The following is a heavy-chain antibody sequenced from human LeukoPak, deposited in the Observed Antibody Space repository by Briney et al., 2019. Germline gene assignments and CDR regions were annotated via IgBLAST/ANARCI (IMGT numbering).Heavy chain of an antibody. CDR2: INPNSGGT. CDR3: ARGSTSSAMPLDAFDI. D-gene: IGHD2-2*01. V-gene: IGHV1-2*02. J-gene: IGHJ3*02. CDR1: GYTFTGYY. Sequence: ASVKVSCKASGYTFTGYYMHWVRQAPGQGLEWMGWINPNSGGTNYAQKVQGGVTMTTDTSTSTAYMELRSLRSDDTAVYYCARGSTSSAMPLDAFDIWGQGTMVTVSS.